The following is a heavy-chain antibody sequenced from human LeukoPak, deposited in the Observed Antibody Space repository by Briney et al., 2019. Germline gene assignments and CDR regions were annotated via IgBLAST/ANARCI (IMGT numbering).Heavy chain of an antibody. V-gene: IGHV4-34*01. J-gene: IGHJ5*02. CDR3: ARGGSAAAGTAGGFDP. Sequence: SETLSLTCAVYGGSFSGYYWSWIRQPPGKGLEWIGEINHSGSTNYNPSLKSRVTISVDTSKNQFSLKLSSVTAADTAVYYCARGGSAAAGTAGGFDPWGQGTLATVSS. D-gene: IGHD6-13*01. CDR1: GGSFSGYY. CDR2: INHSGST.